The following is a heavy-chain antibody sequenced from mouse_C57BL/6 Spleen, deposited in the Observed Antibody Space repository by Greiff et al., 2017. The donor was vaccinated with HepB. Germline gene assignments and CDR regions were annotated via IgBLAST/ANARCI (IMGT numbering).Heavy chain of an antibody. J-gene: IGHJ2*01. Sequence: QVQLQQSGAELVRPGTSVKVSCKASGYAFTNYLIEWVKQRPGQGLEWIGVINPGSGGTNYNEKFKGKATLTADKSSSTAYMQLSSLTSEDSAVYFCARGGKALYLNYWGQGTTLTVSS. V-gene: IGHV1-54*01. CDR3: ARGGKALYLNY. D-gene: IGHD1-3*01. CDR1: GYAFTNYL. CDR2: INPGSGGT.